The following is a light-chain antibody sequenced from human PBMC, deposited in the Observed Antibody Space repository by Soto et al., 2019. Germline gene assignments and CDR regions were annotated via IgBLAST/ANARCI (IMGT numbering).Light chain of an antibody. CDR3: QSYDNSLSHTV. V-gene: IGLV1-40*01. J-gene: IGLJ1*01. CDR2: GNN. CDR1: SSNIGAGYE. Sequence: QSALAQLPSLSGTPGQRVTISCTGSSSNIGAGYEVHWYQKLPGTSPKLLIYGNNNRPSGVPARFSGSKSGTSASLAITGLQDEDEADYYCQSYDNSLSHTVFGSGTKVTVL.